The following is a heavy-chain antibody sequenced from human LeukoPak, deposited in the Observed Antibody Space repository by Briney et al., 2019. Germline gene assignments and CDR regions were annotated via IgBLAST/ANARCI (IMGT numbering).Heavy chain of an antibody. J-gene: IGHJ3*02. CDR3: AADRGGFLEWLPYAFDI. Sequence: GTSVKVSCKASGFTFTTSAMQWVRRARGQRLEWIGWIVVGSGNTNYAQKFQERVTITRDMSTSTAYMELSSLRSEDTAVYYCAADRGGFLEWLPYAFDIWGQGTMVTVSS. CDR1: GFTFTTSA. CDR2: IVVGSGNT. V-gene: IGHV1-58*02. D-gene: IGHD3-3*01.